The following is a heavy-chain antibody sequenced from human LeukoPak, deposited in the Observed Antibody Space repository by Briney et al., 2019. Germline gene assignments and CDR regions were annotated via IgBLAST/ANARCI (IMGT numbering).Heavy chain of an antibody. D-gene: IGHD3-9*01. J-gene: IGHJ5*02. CDR3: ASINYDILTGSLNWFDP. Sequence: PSETLSLTCTVSGGSISSGSYYWSWIRQPAGKGLEWIGRIYTSGSTNYNPSLKSRVTISVDTSKNQFSLKLSSVTAADTAVYYCASINYDILTGSLNWFDPWGQGTLVTVSS. V-gene: IGHV4-61*02. CDR2: IYTSGST. CDR1: GGSISSGSYY.